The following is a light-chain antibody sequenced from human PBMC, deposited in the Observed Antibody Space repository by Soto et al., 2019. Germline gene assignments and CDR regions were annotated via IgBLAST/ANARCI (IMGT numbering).Light chain of an antibody. V-gene: IGKV3-11*01. J-gene: IGKJ1*01. CDR2: DAS. CDR3: QQRSNWPRT. CDR1: QSVSSY. Sequence: EIVLTQSPATLSLSPGERATLSCRASQSVSSYLAWYQQKPGQAPRLLIYDASNRGTGIPARFSGSGSGTVFPLTISSLEPEDFAVYYCQQRSNWPRTFGQGTKVEIK.